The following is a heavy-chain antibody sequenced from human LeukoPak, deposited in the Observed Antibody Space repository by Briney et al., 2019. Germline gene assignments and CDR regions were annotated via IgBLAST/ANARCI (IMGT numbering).Heavy chain of an antibody. CDR3: AKRGDGGAWYDS. J-gene: IGHJ5*01. CDR1: GFTFRNYW. D-gene: IGHD5-24*01. Sequence: GGSLRLSCAVSGFTFRNYWMDWVRQVPGKGLVWVSRISSDGSNTAYADSVKGRFTISRDNAKNTMYSEMSSLRAEDTAVYYCAKRGDGGAWYDSWGQGTLVIVSS. V-gene: IGHV3-74*01. CDR2: ISSDGSNT.